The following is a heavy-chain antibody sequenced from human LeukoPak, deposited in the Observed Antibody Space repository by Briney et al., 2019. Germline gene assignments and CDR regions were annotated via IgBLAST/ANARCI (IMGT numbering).Heavy chain of an antibody. CDR3: ARPAGRLGSSVLPPDY. Sequence: ASVKVSCKASGYTFTYYAMHWVRQAPGQRLEWMGWINTGNGNTKYSQNFQGKVTITRDTSASTGYMELSSLRSEDTAVYYCARPAGRLGSSVLPPDYWGQGTLVTVSS. CDR1: GYTFTYYA. D-gene: IGHD6-13*01. CDR2: INTGNGNT. V-gene: IGHV1-3*04. J-gene: IGHJ4*02.